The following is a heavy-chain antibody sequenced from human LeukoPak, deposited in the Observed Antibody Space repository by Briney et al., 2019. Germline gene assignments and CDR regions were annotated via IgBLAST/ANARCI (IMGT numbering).Heavy chain of an antibody. V-gene: IGHV4-59*01. J-gene: IGHJ4*02. CDR2: IYYSGST. Sequence: SETLSLTCTVSGGSISSYYWSWIRQPPGKGLGWIGYIYYSGSTNYNPSLKSRVTISVDTSKNQFSLKLSSVTAADTAVYYCARIGYCTNGVCSDDFDYWGQGTLVTVSS. CDR1: GGSISSYY. D-gene: IGHD2-8*01. CDR3: ARIGYCTNGVCSDDFDY.